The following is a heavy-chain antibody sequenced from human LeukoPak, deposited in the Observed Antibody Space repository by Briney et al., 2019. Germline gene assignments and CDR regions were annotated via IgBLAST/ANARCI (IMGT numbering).Heavy chain of an antibody. D-gene: IGHD1-1*01. CDR2: IWSDGSNE. J-gene: IGHJ4*02. V-gene: IGHV3-33*06. CDR1: GFTFSSYG. Sequence: GGSLRLSCAASGFTFSSYGMHWVRQAPGKGLEWVAVIWSDGSNENYAGSVKGRFTISRDNSKNTLYLQLNSLRAEDTAVYYCVKYATGPFDYWGQGTLVTVSS. CDR3: VKYATGPFDY.